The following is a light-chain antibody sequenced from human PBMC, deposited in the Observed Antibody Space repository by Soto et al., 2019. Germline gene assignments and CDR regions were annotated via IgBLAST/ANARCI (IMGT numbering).Light chain of an antibody. V-gene: IGLV2-8*01. CDR1: SSDVGAYNY. CDR2: EVT. J-gene: IGLJ3*02. CDR3: SSFASSNTWV. Sequence: QSVLTQPPSASGSPGQSVTISCTGTSSDVGAYNYVSWYQQHAGKAPKLVIYEVTKRPSGVPDRFSGSKSANTASLTVSGLQXXXXXXYXCSSFASSNTWVFGGGTKLTVL.